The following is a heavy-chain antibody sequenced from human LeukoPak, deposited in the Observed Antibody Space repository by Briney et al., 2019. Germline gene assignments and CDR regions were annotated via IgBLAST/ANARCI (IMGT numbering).Heavy chain of an antibody. J-gene: IGHJ4*02. V-gene: IGHV4-31*03. CDR3: ARGDSSGYYFDY. CDR2: IYYSGST. CDR1: GGSISSGGYY. D-gene: IGHD3-22*01. Sequence: SETLSLTCTVSGGSISSGGYYWSWIRQHPGKGLEWIGYIYYSGSTYYNPSLKSRVTISVDTSKNQFSLRLSSVTAADTAVYYCARGDSSGYYFDYWGQGTLVTVSS.